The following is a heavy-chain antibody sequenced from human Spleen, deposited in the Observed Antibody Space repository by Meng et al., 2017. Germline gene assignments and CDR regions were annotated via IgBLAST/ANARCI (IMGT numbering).Heavy chain of an antibody. J-gene: IGHJ4*02. CDR1: GGSIRSGDYY. V-gene: IGHV4-30-4*01. Sequence: QVQLQESRPGLVKTSQTLSLTCTVSGGSIRSGDYYWSWIRQPPGKGLEWIGDIYYSGSTFYSPSLKSRVTISVDTSKNQFSLKLKSVTAADTAVYYCARGVDESSGYYYVGWGQGTLVTVSS. CDR3: ARGVDESSGYYYVG. CDR2: IYYSGST. D-gene: IGHD3-22*01.